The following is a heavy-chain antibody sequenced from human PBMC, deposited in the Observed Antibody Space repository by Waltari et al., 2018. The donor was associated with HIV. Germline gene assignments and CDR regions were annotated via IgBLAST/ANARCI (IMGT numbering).Heavy chain of an antibody. V-gene: IGHV4-39*01. D-gene: IGHD6-13*01. CDR2: IYYTGNT. CDR1: GDSITSGSYY. CDR3: ARRHSSSWFDS. J-gene: IGHJ5*01. Sequence: QLHLQESGPGLVKPSETLSLTCTVSGDSITSGSYYWGWIRQSPGKGLEWIGTIYYTGNTSYNPSLESRVTISVDTSKSLFSLKLISVTAADTAVYYCARRHSSSWFDSWGQGTLVTVSS.